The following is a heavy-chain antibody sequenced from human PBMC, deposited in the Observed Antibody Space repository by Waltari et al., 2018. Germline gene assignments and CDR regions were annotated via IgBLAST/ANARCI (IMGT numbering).Heavy chain of an antibody. V-gene: IGHV4-38-2*01. CDR1: GYSISSGYY. CDR3: ASTAEVVATAYFDY. D-gene: IGHD5-12*01. CDR2: IYHSGST. Sequence: QVQLQESGPGLVKPSETLSLTCAVSGYSISSGYYWGWIRQPPGKGLEWIGSIYHSGSTSYNPSLKSRVTISVDTSKNQFSLKLSSVTAADTAVYYCASTAEVVATAYFDYWGQGTLVTVSS. J-gene: IGHJ4*02.